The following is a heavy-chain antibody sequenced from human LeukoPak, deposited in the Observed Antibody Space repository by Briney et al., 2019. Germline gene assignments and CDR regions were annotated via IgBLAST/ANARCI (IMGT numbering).Heavy chain of an antibody. J-gene: IGHJ6*03. D-gene: IGHD2-21*01. Sequence: SQTLSLTCTVSSGSLNSGLYYWTWIRQPAGKGLKWIGRISSTGSTTYNPSLKGRGSISLDTSKNSFSLKVTSVTAADTAVYYCARETEEVYSRSWGLYDSYYYMDAWGNGTTVTVS. V-gene: IGHV4-61*02. CDR2: ISSTGST. CDR1: SGSLNSGLYY. CDR3: ARETEEVYSRSWGLYDSYYYMDA.